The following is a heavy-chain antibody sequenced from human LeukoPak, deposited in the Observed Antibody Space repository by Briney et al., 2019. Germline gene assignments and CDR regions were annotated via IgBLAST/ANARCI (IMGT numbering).Heavy chain of an antibody. CDR1: GGSFSGYY. CDR2: INHSGST. CDR3: ARTGGSGSKFDY. D-gene: IGHD3-10*01. Sequence: SETLSLTCAVYGGSFSGYYWSWIRQPPGKGLEWIGEINHSGSTNCNPSLKSRVTISVDTSKNQFSLKLSSVTAADTAVYYCARTGGSGSKFDYWGQGTLVTVSS. J-gene: IGHJ4*02. V-gene: IGHV4-34*01.